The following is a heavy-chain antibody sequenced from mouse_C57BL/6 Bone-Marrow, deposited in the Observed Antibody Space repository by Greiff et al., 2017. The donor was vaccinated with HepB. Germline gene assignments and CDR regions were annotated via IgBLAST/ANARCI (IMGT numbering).Heavy chain of an antibody. CDR2: IDPANGNT. Sequence: EVKLVESVAELVRPGASVKLSCTASGFNIKNTYMHWVKQRPEQGLEWIGRIDPANGNTKYAPKFQGKATITADTSSNTAYLQLSSLTSEDTAIYYCARCYSKGAWFAYWGQGTLVTVSA. V-gene: IGHV14-3*01. CDR1: GFNIKNTY. J-gene: IGHJ3*01. D-gene: IGHD2-5*01. CDR3: ARCYSKGAWFAY.